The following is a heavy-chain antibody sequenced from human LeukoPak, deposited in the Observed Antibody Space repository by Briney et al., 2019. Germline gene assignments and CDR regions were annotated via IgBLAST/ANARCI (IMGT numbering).Heavy chain of an antibody. CDR3: ASGYDWGLY. CDR2: INPNSGGA. CDR1: GYTFTGYY. Sequence: ASVKVSCKASGYTFTGYYMHWVRQASGQGLEWMGWINPNSGGADYGQKYQGRVTMTRDTSICTAYMELSRLTSDDTAIYYCASGYDWGLYWGQGTLVTVSS. D-gene: IGHD5-12*01. J-gene: IGHJ4*02. V-gene: IGHV1-2*02.